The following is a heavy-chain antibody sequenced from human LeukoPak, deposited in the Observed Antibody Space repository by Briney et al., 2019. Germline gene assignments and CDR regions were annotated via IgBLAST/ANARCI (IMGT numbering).Heavy chain of an antibody. CDR3: ATETNGRHYDY. CDR1: GFTFSSHA. Sequence: GGSLRLSCAASGFTFSSHAMGWVRQAPGKGLEWVASIGPTGSDRYHADSIKGRFTISRDNANNFLYLQMNSLRAEDTAVYYCATETNGRHYDYWGQGTLLTVSS. V-gene: IGHV3-21*06. J-gene: IGHJ4*02. CDR2: IGPTGSDR. D-gene: IGHD1-14*01.